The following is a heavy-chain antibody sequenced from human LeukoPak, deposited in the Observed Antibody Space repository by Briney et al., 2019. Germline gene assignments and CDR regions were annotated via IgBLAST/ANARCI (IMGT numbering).Heavy chain of an antibody. D-gene: IGHD6-13*01. CDR3: ARDHGIAAAGILDY. CDR1: GFTFSNFW. V-gene: IGHV3-7*01. Sequence: PGGSLRLSCTASGFTFSNFWMGWVRQAPGKGLEWVANIKQDGSEKYYVDSVKGRFTISRDNAKNSLYLQMNSLRAEDTAVYYCARDHGIAAAGILDYWGQGILVAVSS. CDR2: IKQDGSEK. J-gene: IGHJ4*02.